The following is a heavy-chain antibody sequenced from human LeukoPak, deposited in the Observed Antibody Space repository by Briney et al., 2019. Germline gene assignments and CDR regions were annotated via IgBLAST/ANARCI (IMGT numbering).Heavy chain of an antibody. D-gene: IGHD2-21*02. CDR2: IRSKANSFAT. Sequence: GGSLRLSCAASGFIFSDSAMHWVRQASGKGLEWVGRIRSKANSFATAYGESVKGRFTVSRDDSKNTAYLQMNSLKTEDTAVYYCTGHSSAKGDYYFDSWGQGTPVTVSS. J-gene: IGHJ4*02. V-gene: IGHV3-73*01. CDR3: TGHSSAKGDYYFDS. CDR1: GFIFSDSA.